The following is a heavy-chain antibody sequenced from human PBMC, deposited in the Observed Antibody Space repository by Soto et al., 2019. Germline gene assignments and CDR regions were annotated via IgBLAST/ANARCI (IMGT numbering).Heavy chain of an antibody. Sequence: SETLSLTCSVSVGSMSEYFWSLIRQSPGKGLEWIGYIYYLGSTDYNPSLKSRVTISVDTSKRQLSLKLTSVTAADTAVYYCARTGLTDVKGAFEIWGQGTMVTVSS. V-gene: IGHV4-59*12. CDR2: IYYLGST. CDR3: ARTGLTDVKGAFEI. CDR1: VGSMSEYF. D-gene: IGHD4-4*01. J-gene: IGHJ3*02.